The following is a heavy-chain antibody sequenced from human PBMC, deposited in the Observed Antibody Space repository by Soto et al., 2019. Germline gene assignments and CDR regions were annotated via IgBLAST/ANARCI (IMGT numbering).Heavy chain of an antibody. CDR1: GFTFSSYA. CDR3: ARGIKYGDYSRWFDP. CDR2: ISGTGDST. V-gene: IGHV3-23*01. D-gene: IGHD4-17*01. Sequence: PGGSLRLSCAASGFTFSSYAMSWVRQAPGKGLEWVSAISGTGDSTYYADSVKGRFTISRDNSKNTLYLQINSLRAEDTAVYYCARGIKYGDYSRWFDPWGQGTLVTVSS. J-gene: IGHJ5*02.